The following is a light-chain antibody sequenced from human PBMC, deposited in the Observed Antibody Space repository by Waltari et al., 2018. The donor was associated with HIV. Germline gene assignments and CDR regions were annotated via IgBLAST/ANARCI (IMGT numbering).Light chain of an antibody. J-gene: IGKJ1*01. V-gene: IGKV1-5*03. CDR2: KAS. CDR3: QQYNSYSRK. CDR1: ESINNW. Sequence: DIQMTQSPSILSASIGERVTVTCRASESINNWLAWYQQKPGRAPKRLIYKASTLESGVPPRFSGSGSGTEFTLIISSLEPDDFATYYCQQYNSYSRKFGQGTKVEMK.